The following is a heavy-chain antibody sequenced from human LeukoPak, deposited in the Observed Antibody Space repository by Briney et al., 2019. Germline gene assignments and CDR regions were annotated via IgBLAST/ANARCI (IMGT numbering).Heavy chain of an antibody. Sequence: SETLSLTCTESAGSISSHYWSWIRQPAGKGLEWIGRIYTSGSTNYNPSLQSRVTISVDTSKNQFSLKLSSVTAADTAVYYCASVSRRDGYNSHYYYYYMDVWGKGTTVTVSS. D-gene: IGHD5-24*01. CDR2: IYTSGST. CDR3: ASVSRRDGYNSHYYYYYMDV. CDR1: AGSISSHY. V-gene: IGHV4-4*07. J-gene: IGHJ6*03.